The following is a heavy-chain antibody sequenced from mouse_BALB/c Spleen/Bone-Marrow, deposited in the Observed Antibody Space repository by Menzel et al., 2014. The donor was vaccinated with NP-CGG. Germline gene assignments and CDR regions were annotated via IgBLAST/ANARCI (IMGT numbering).Heavy chain of an antibody. Sequence: VHLVESGAELMKPGASVKISCKATGYTFSSYWIEWVKQRPGHGLEWIGEILPGRGSTNYNEKFKGKATFTSDTSSSTAYMQLGSLTSEDSAVYYCARWDTTAMDYWGQGTSVTVSS. CDR3: ARWDTTAMDY. J-gene: IGHJ4*01. D-gene: IGHD1-1*01. CDR2: ILPGRGST. CDR1: GYTFSSYW. V-gene: IGHV1-9*01.